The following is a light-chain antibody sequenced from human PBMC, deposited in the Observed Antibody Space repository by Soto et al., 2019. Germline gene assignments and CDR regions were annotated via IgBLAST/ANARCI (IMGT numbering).Light chain of an antibody. CDR3: ETWDINTHVV. J-gene: IGLJ2*01. Sequence: QPVLTQSSSASASLGSSVKLTCTLSSGHTTYIIAWHQQQPGKAPRYLMKLETSGSYNKGSGVPDRFSGSSSGADHYLTISNLQFEDEADYYCETWDINTHVVFGGGTKLTVL. V-gene: IGLV4-60*02. CDR2: LETSGSY. CDR1: SGHTTYI.